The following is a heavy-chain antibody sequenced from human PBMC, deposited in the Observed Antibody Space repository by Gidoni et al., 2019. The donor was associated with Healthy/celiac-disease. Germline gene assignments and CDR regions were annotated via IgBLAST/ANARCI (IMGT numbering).Heavy chain of an antibody. D-gene: IGHD2-2*01. Sequence: EVQLVESGGGLVKPGGSLRLSCSASGFTFSSYSMHWVRQAPGKGLEWVSSISSSSSYIYYADSVKGRFTISRDNAKNSLYLQMNSLRAEDTAVYYCARDVVVPAAMDYYYGMDVWGQGTTVTVSS. V-gene: IGHV3-21*01. CDR2: ISSSSSYI. J-gene: IGHJ6*02. CDR3: ARDVVVPAAMDYYYGMDV. CDR1: GFTFSSYS.